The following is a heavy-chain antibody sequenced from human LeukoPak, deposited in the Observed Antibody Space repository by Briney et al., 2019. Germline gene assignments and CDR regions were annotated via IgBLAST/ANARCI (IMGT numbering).Heavy chain of an antibody. CDR1: IGSISSYDYY. D-gene: IGHD1-26*01. J-gene: IGHJ4*02. CDR2: INHSGTT. V-gene: IGHV4-31*03. CDR3: ARYSGNYRFFDY. Sequence: SETLSLTCTVSIGSISSYDYYWTWIRQHPGKGREWIGYINHSGTTYYNPSLKNRVTISVDTSKNQFSLRLTSAPAADSSMYVCARYSGNYRFFDYWGQGTLVTVSS.